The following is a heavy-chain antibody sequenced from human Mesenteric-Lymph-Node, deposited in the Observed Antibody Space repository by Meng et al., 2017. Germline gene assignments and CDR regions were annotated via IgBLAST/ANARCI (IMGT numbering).Heavy chain of an antibody. CDR3: ARVGWRQWSFDL. V-gene: IGHV4-30-4*01. CDR2: IYNSGST. J-gene: IGHJ2*01. Sequence: QGHLKEPGPGLVKPSQPLALTCTVAGGSISSSNYYWSWIRQPPGKGLEWSGHIYNSGSTYYNPSLKSRITISVDTSNNQFSLKLSSVTAADTAVYYCARVGWRQWSFDLWGRGTLDTVFS. CDR1: GGSISSSNYY. D-gene: IGHD5-18*01.